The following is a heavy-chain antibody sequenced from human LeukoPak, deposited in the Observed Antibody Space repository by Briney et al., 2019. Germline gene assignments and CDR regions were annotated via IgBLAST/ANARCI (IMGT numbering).Heavy chain of an antibody. D-gene: IGHD3-3*01. Sequence: PSETLSLTCTVSGGSISSYYWSWIRRPPGKGLEWIGYIYYSGSTNYNPSLKSRVTISVDTSKNQFSLKLSSVTAADTAVYYCARVRARYYDFWSGIDSWGQGTLVTVSS. J-gene: IGHJ5*01. CDR2: IYYSGST. V-gene: IGHV4-59*01. CDR3: ARVRARYYDFWSGIDS. CDR1: GGSISSYY.